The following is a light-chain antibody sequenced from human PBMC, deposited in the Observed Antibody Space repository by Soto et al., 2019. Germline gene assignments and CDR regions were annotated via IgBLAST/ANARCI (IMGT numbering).Light chain of an antibody. CDR2: GAS. V-gene: IGKV3-15*01. J-gene: IGKJ4*01. CDR3: QQYRHWPPLT. Sequence: EIVMTQSPATLSVSPGETATLSCRASQSVDRAVAWYQHKPGQAPRLLIVGASFRATGVPGMFSGGGSGTEFTLTISSLQSEDFAVYYCQQYRHWPPLTFGGGTAVEIK. CDR1: QSVDRA.